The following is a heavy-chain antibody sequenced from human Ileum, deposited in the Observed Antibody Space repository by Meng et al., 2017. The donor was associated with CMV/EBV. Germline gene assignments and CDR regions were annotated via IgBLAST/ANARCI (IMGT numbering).Heavy chain of an antibody. J-gene: IGHJ4*02. CDR3: ARRERISSGLEY. D-gene: IGHD6-6*01. CDR1: GYTFTGNY. V-gene: IGHV1-2*02. Sequence: VRLVTSGAEVKRPVTRVKSYCRASGYTFTGNYIYWVRQAPGQGLEWMGWIDPNTGGTKYIQKFQGRVTMTGDTSISTAYMELSGLRFDDTAVYYCARRERISSGLEYWGQGTLVTVSS. CDR2: IDPNTGGT.